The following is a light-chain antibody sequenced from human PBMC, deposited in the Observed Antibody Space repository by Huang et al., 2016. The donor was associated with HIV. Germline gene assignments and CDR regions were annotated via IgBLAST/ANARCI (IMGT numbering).Light chain of an antibody. CDR3: QQANSFPLT. CDR1: QGINNL. J-gene: IGKJ4*01. V-gene: IGKV1-12*01. CDR2: AAS. Sequence: DIQMTQSPSSVSASVGDRVTIPCRASQGINNLLAWYQQKPGEAPNLLIYAASSLESGVPSRFSGSGSGTEFTLTISSLQPEDFANYYCQQANSFPLTFGGGTKVEI.